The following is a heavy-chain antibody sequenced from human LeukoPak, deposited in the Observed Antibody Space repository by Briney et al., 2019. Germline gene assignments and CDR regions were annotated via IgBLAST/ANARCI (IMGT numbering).Heavy chain of an antibody. CDR3: AKYSSSWYGSYYYYYMDV. D-gene: IGHD6-13*01. Sequence: GGSLRLSCAASGFTFSSYSMNWVRQAPGKGLEWVSYISSSSSTIYYADSVKGRFTISRDNAKNSLYLQMNSLRAEDTAVYYCAKYSSSWYGSYYYYYMDVWGKGTTVTVSS. J-gene: IGHJ6*03. CDR2: ISSSSSTI. CDR1: GFTFSSYS. V-gene: IGHV3-48*04.